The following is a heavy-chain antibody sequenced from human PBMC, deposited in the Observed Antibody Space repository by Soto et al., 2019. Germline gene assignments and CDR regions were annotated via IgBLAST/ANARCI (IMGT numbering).Heavy chain of an antibody. J-gene: IGHJ5*02. CDR1: GGTFSSYA. Sequence: ASVKVSCKASGGTFSSYAISWVRQAPGQGLEWMGGIIPIFGTANYAQKFQGRVTITADESTSTAYMELSSLRSEDTAVYYCARDARSSMVRGVNNWFDPWGQGTLVTVSS. CDR3: ARDARSSMVRGVNNWFDP. D-gene: IGHD3-10*01. CDR2: IIPIFGTA. V-gene: IGHV1-69*13.